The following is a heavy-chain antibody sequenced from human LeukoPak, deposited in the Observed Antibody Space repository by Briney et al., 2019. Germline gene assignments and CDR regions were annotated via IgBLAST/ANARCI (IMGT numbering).Heavy chain of an antibody. J-gene: IGHJ4*02. CDR1: GFTFSSYT. V-gene: IGHV3-48*02. CDR3: ARDRNSNSWYDY. D-gene: IGHD6-13*01. Sequence: PGGSLRLSCAASGFTFSSYTLNWVRQAPGKGLEWVAYISSSSGNIYYADSVKGRFTISRDNAKNSLYLQMNSLRDEDTAVYYCARDRNSNSWYDYWGQGTLVTVSS. CDR2: ISSSSGNI.